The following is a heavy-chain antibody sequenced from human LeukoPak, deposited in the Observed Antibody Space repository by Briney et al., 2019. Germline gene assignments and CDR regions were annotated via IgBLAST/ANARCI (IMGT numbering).Heavy chain of an antibody. CDR2: ISGSGGST. D-gene: IGHD3-16*01. V-gene: IGHV3-23*01. CDR3: AKRGMGGSSNHLDY. Sequence: GGSLRLSCAASGFTFSSYAMSWVRQAPGKGLEWVSAISGSGGSTYYADSVKGRFTISRDNSKNTLYLQMNSLRAEDTAVYYRAKRGMGGSSNHLDYWGQGTLVTVSS. CDR1: GFTFSSYA. J-gene: IGHJ4*02.